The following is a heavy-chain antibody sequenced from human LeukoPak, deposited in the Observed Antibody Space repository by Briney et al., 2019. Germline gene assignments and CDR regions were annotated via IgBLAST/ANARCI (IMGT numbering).Heavy chain of an antibody. CDR3: ARGGCSSTRCFAGFFDY. CDR2: IRGGGGSA. V-gene: IGHV3-23*01. J-gene: IGHJ4*02. CDR1: GFTFSAYA. Sequence: GGSLRLSCTASGFTFSAYAMMWVRQAPGKGPEWVSAIRGGGGSAFYADSVKGRFTISRDNARSSLFLQMTSLRAEDTAIYYCARGGCSSTRCFAGFFDYWGQGTLVTVSS. D-gene: IGHD2-2*01.